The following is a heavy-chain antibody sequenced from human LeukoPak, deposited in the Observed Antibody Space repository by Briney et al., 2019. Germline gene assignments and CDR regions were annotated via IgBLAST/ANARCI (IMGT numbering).Heavy chain of an antibody. V-gene: IGHV4-59*08. CDR3: ARQGELAIDY. CDR1: GGSTTNYY. CDR2: IYNTGRT. J-gene: IGHJ4*02. D-gene: IGHD1-26*01. Sequence: PETLSLTCSVSGGSTTNYYWSWIRQSPGKVLEWIGFIYNTGRTNYNPSLQSRVTMSIDTSKNQFSLKLSSVTAADTAVYYCARQGELAIDYWGQGTLVSVSS.